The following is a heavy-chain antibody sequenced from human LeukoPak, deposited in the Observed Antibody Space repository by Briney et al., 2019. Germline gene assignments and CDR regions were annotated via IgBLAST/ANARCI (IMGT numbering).Heavy chain of an antibody. CDR3: VGAYCGGDCYRAFDI. CDR2: IYYSGST. D-gene: IGHD2-21*02. J-gene: IGHJ3*02. V-gene: IGHV4-59*08. CDR1: GGSISSYY. Sequence: PSETLSLTCTVSGGSISSYYWSWIRQPPGKGLEWIGYIYYSGSTNYNPSLKSRVTISVDTSKNQFSLKLSSVTAADTAVYYCVGAYCGGDCYRAFDIWGQGTMVTVSS.